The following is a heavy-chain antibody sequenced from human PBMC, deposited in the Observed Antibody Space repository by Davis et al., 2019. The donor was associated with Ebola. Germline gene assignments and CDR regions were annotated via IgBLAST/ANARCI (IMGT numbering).Heavy chain of an antibody. V-gene: IGHV3-7*01. CDR2: IKEDGSEK. Sequence: PGGSLRLSCAASGITFSRSWMSWVRQAPGKGLEWVANIKEDGSEKYYVDSVKGRFTISRDNAKNSLYLQMNSLRAEDTAVYYCAREVISRGQAFDFWGQGTLVTVSS. CDR1: GITFSRSW. J-gene: IGHJ4*02. D-gene: IGHD2-21*01. CDR3: AREVISRGQAFDF.